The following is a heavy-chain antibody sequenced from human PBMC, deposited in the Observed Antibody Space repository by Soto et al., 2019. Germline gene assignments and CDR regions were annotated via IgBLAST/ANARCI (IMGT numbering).Heavy chain of an antibody. V-gene: IGHV1-69*01. CDR1: GGTFSSYA. D-gene: IGHD6-13*01. J-gene: IGHJ4*02. CDR3: ASSGLPGRAAAGTFDY. Sequence: QVQLVQSGAEVKKPGSSVKVSCKASGGTFSSYAISWVRQAPGQGLEWMGGIIPIFGTANYAQKFQGRVTITADESTSTAYMELSSLRSEDTAVYYCASSGLPGRAAAGTFDYWGQGTLVNVSS. CDR2: IIPIFGTA.